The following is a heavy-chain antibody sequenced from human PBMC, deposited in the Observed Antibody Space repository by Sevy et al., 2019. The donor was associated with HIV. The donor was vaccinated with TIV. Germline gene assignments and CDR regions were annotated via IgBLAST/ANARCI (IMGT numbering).Heavy chain of an antibody. V-gene: IGHV3-23*01. CDR3: AKVDVVVPVADYGMDV. J-gene: IGHJ6*02. Sequence: GGSLRLSCAASGFTFSNYAMSWVRQAPGKGLEWVSSISRSGGSTYYVHSVKGRFTISRDNSKNTLYLQMNSLRAEDTAVYYCAKVDVVVPVADYGMDVWGQGTTVTVSS. CDR2: ISRSGGST. D-gene: IGHD2-2*01. CDR1: GFTFSNYA.